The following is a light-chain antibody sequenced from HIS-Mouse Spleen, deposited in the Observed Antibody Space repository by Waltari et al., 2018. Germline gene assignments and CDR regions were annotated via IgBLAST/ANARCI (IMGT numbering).Light chain of an antibody. V-gene: IGLV2-8*01. CDR3: SSYAGSNNYV. CDR2: EVS. J-gene: IGLJ1*01. Sequence: QSALTQPPSASGSPGQSVTISCTGTSSDVGGYNYGSRYQQHPGKAPKLMIYEVSKRPSGVPDRFSGSKSGNTASLTVSGLQAEDEADYYCSSYAGSNNYVFGTGTKVTVL. CDR1: SSDVGGYNY.